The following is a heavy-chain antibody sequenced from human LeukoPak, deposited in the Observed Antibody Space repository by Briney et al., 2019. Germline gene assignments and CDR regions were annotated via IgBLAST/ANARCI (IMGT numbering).Heavy chain of an antibody. V-gene: IGHV3-7*04. CDR2: IKQDGSEK. J-gene: IGHJ5*02. CDR1: GFTFSIYW. Sequence: GGSLRLSCAACGFTFSIYWMNRVRQAPGKGLEWVAKIKQDGSEKYYVDSVKGRFTISRDNAKNSLYLQMNSLRAEDTAVYYSARDESGSYFHWLDPWGQGTLVTVSS. CDR3: ARDESGSYFHWLDP. D-gene: IGHD1-26*01.